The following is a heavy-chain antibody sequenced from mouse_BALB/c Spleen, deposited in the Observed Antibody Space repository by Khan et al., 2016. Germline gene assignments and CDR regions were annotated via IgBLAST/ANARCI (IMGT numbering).Heavy chain of an antibody. D-gene: IGHD1-1*01. J-gene: IGHJ4*01. CDR1: GYSITSGYY. Sequence: EVQLQESGPGLVKPSQSLSLTCSVIGYSITSGYYWNWIRQFPGNKLEWMGYISYDGNNNYNPSLKNRISITRDTSKNQFFLKLNSVTTEDSATYYCALSYYGRHYYYYAMDYWGQGTSVTVSS. V-gene: IGHV3-6*02. CDR2: ISYDGNN. CDR3: ALSYYGRHYYYYAMDY.